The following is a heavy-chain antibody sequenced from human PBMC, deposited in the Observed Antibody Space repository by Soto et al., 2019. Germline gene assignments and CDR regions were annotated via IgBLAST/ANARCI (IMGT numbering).Heavy chain of an antibody. CDR2: ISGSGGST. J-gene: IGHJ3*02. D-gene: IGHD1-7*01. Sequence: GGSLRLSCAASGFTFSSYAMSWVRQAPGKGLEWVSAISGSGGSTYYADSVKGRFTISRDNSKNTLYLQMNSLRAEDTAVYYCANSFGWNYAFGAFDIWGQGTMVTVSS. V-gene: IGHV3-23*01. CDR1: GFTFSSYA. CDR3: ANSFGWNYAFGAFDI.